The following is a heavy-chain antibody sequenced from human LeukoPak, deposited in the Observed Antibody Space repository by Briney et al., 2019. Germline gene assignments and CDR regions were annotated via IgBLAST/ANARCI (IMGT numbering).Heavy chain of an antibody. J-gene: IGHJ5*02. Sequence: SETLSLTCAVYGGSFSGYCWSWIRQPPGKGLEWIGEINHSGSTNYNPSLKSRVTISVDTSKNQFSLKLSSVTAADTAVYYCARGTWYYGSGPHRRFDPWGQGTLVTVSS. V-gene: IGHV4-34*01. D-gene: IGHD3-10*01. CDR2: INHSGST. CDR1: GGSFSGYC. CDR3: ARGTWYYGSGPHRRFDP.